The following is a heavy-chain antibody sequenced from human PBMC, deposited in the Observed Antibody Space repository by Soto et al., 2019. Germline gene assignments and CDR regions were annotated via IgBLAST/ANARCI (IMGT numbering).Heavy chain of an antibody. J-gene: IGHJ6*02. CDR2: INPNSGGT. Sequence: ASVKVSCKASGYTFTGYYMHWVRQAPGQGLEWMGWINPNSGGTNYAQKFQGWVTMTRDTSISTAYMELSRLRSDDTAVYYCARDGYSYGSALGDYYYYGMHVWGQGTTVTVSS. V-gene: IGHV1-2*04. CDR3: ARDGYSYGSALGDYYYYGMHV. D-gene: IGHD5-18*01. CDR1: GYTFTGYY.